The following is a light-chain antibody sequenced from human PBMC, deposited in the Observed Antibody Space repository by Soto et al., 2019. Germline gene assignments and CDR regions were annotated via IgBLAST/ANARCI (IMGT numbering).Light chain of an antibody. CDR1: QSVSSSY. CDR3: QQYGSAPQT. J-gene: IGKJ1*01. V-gene: IGKV3-20*01. Sequence: EIVLTQSPGTLSLSPGERATLSCRASQSVSSSYLAWYQQKPGQAPRLLIYDASSRATGIPDRFSGSGSGTDFTLTISRLESEDLAVCYCQQYGSAPQTFGQGTKVEIK. CDR2: DAS.